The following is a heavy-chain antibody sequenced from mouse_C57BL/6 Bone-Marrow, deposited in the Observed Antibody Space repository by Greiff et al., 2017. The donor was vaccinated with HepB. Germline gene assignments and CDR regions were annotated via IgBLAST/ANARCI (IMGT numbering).Heavy chain of an antibody. Sequence: EVHLVESEGGLVQPGSSMKLSCTASGFTFSDYYMAWVRQVPEKGLEWVANINYDGSSTYYLDSLKSRFIISRDNAKNILYLQMSSLKSEDTATYYCARDYDGYLYWYFDVWGTGTPVTVSS. CDR1: GFTFSDYY. J-gene: IGHJ1*03. CDR2: INYDGSST. D-gene: IGHD2-3*01. V-gene: IGHV5-16*01. CDR3: ARDYDGYLYWYFDV.